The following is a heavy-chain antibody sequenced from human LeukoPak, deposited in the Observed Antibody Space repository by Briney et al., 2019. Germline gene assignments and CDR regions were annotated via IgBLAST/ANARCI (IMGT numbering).Heavy chain of an antibody. CDR3: AKGLGAAGGKFDC. V-gene: IGHV3-23*01. CDR1: GFTFSSYA. Sequence: GGSLRLSCAASGFTFSSYAMSWVRQAPGKGLEWVSAIRGSDSSTYYADSVKGRFTISRDNSKNTLYLQMNSLRVQDTAVYYCAKGLGAAGGKFDCWGQGTLVTVSS. CDR2: IRGSDSST. D-gene: IGHD6-13*01. J-gene: IGHJ4*02.